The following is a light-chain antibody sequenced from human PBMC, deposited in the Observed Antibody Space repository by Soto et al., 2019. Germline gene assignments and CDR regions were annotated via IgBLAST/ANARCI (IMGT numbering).Light chain of an antibody. CDR1: SSDVGGYKC. J-gene: IGLJ1*01. Sequence: QSALTQPASVSGSPGQSITISCTGTSSDVGGYKCVSWYQQHPGKAPKLMIYDVSNRPSGVSYRFSGSKFENTASLTISGLQAEDEADYYCSAYTSSSTRVFVTGTKVTVL. CDR2: DVS. V-gene: IGLV2-14*01. CDR3: SAYTSSSTRV.